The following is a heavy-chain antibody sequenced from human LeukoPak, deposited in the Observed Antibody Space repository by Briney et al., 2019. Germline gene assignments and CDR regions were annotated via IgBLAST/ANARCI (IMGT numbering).Heavy chain of an antibody. J-gene: IGHJ4*02. D-gene: IGHD2-8*02. V-gene: IGHV4-59*08. Sequence: SETLSLTCTVSGGSISSYYWSWIRQPPGKGLEWIAYISDIGSINYNPSLKSRVTISLDTSKNQLSLKLRSVTAADTAVYYCAGHHPHNTVDFWGQGTLVTVSS. CDR1: GGSISSYY. CDR3: AGHHPHNTVDF. CDR2: ISDIGSI.